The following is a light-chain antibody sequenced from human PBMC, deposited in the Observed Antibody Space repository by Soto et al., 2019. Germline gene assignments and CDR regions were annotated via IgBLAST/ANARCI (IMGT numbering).Light chain of an antibody. Sequence: QSVLTQPASVSGSPGQSITISCTGTSSDVGGYNYVSWYQQHPGKAPKLMSYDVSNRPSGVSNRFSGSKSGNTASLTISGLQAEDEAYYYCSSYTSSSTVVFGGGTKLTVL. CDR1: SSDVGGYNY. J-gene: IGLJ2*01. V-gene: IGLV2-14*01. CDR3: SSYTSSSTVV. CDR2: DVS.